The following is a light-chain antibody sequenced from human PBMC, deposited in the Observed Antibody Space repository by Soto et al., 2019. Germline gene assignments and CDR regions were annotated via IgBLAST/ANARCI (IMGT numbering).Light chain of an antibody. CDR2: GAS. Sequence: IVLTQSPGTLSLSPGERATLSCRASQSVTTRLAWSQHKPGQAPTLLMSGASNRASGVPVRFSGSGSGTDFTLTITRLEPEDFALYYCQQYGGSPITFGLGTRLEI. CDR1: QSVTTR. J-gene: IGKJ5*01. CDR3: QQYGGSPIT. V-gene: IGKV3-20*01.